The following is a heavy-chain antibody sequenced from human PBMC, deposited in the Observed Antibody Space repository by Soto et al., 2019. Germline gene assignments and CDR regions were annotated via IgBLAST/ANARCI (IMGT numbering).Heavy chain of an antibody. CDR2: ISGSGGST. Sequence: PGGSLRLSCAASGFTFSSYAMSWVRQAPGKGLEWVSAISGSGGSTYYADSVKGRFTISRDNSKNTLYLQMNSLRAEDTAVYYCAKGVGGPYSSGWPFDYWGQGTLATVSS. J-gene: IGHJ4*02. CDR3: AKGVGGPYSSGWPFDY. V-gene: IGHV3-23*01. D-gene: IGHD6-19*01. CDR1: GFTFSSYA.